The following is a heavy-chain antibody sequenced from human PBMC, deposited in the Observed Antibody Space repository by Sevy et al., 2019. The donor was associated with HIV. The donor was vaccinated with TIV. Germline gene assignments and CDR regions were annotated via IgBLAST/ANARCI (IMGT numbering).Heavy chain of an antibody. Sequence: ASVKVSSKASGGTFSSYAISWVRQAPGQGLEWMGGIIPIFGTANYAQKFQGRVTITADESTSTAYMELSSLRSEDTAVYYCAREKPPRYCSSTSCYTGGNWFDPWGQGTLVTVSS. J-gene: IGHJ5*02. V-gene: IGHV1-69*13. CDR2: IIPIFGTA. CDR3: AREKPPRYCSSTSCYTGGNWFDP. D-gene: IGHD2-2*02. CDR1: GGTFSSYA.